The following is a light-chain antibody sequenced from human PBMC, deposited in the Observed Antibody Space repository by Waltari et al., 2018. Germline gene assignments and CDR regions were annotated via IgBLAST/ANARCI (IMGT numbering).Light chain of an antibody. CDR3: MQALQTPYT. Sequence: DIVMTQSPLSLPVTPGEPASISCRSSQNVFHSNGNNYLDWYLQKPGQSPQLLIYMGSNRASGVPDRFSGSGSGTDFTLKISRVEAEDVGVYYCMQALQTPYTFGQGTKLKIK. CDR2: MGS. CDR1: QNVFHSNGNNY. V-gene: IGKV2-28*01. J-gene: IGKJ2*01.